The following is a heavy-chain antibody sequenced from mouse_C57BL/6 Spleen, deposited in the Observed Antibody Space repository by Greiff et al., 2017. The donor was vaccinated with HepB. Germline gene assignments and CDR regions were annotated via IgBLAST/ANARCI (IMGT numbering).Heavy chain of an antibody. CDR2: ISSGGDYI. V-gene: IGHV5-9-1*02. CDR1: GFTFSSYA. J-gene: IGHJ3*01. CDR3: TRDPLTGTWFAY. Sequence: EVQLQESGEGLVKPGGSLKLSCAASGFTFSSYAMSWVRQTPEKRLEWVAYISSGGDYIYYADTVKGRFTISRDNARNTLYLQMSSLKSEDTAMYYCTRDPLTGTWFAYWGQGTLVTVSA. D-gene: IGHD4-1*01.